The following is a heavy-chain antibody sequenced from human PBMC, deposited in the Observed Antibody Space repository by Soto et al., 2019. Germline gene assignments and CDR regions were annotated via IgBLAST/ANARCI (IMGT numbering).Heavy chain of an antibody. CDR2: VRYSGST. D-gene: IGHD5-12*01. V-gene: IGHV4-59*01. CDR1: GGSISPYH. CDR3: AKDFGDSGYDGDGARDY. Sequence: SETLSLTCTVSGGSISPYHWTWIRQSPGKGLEWIGYVRYSGSTNYNPSLDSRVTISVDTSKNQFSLRLTSVTDADTAVYYCAKDFGDSGYDGDGARDYWGQGTLVTVSS. J-gene: IGHJ4*02.